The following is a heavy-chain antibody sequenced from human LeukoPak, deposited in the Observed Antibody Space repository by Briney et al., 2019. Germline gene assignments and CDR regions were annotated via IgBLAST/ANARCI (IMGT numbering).Heavy chain of an antibody. D-gene: IGHD3-16*02. V-gene: IGHV4-59*01. Sequence: PSETLSLTCTVSGGSISSYYWNWIRQPPGKGLEWIGYIYYSGSTNYNTSLKSRLTISVDTSKNQFSLKLSSVTAADTAVYYCARYVWGSYPTFEDYWGQGTLVIVSS. CDR1: GGSISSYY. CDR2: IYYSGST. CDR3: ARYVWGSYPTFEDY. J-gene: IGHJ4*02.